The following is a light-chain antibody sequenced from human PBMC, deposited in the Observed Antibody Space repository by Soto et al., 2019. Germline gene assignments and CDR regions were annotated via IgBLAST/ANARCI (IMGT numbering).Light chain of an antibody. Sequence: EIVMTQSPATLSVSPGERATLSCRASQSVFSSLAWYQQKPGQAPRLLIYGAATRATGIPARFSGSGSGTDFTLTIGRLEPEDFAVYYCQQYGSSPTFGEGTRLEIK. CDR3: QQYGSSPT. J-gene: IGKJ5*01. CDR1: QSVFSS. CDR2: GAA. V-gene: IGKV3-15*01.